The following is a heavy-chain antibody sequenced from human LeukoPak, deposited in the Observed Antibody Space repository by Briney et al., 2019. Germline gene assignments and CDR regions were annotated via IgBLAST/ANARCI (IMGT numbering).Heavy chain of an antibody. CDR3: ARGPSVWDYYMDV. CDR1: GGSIGGSDYY. D-gene: IGHD2-8*01. CDR2: IYSSGST. V-gene: IGHV4-30-4*01. Sequence: SETLSLTCTVSGGSIGGSDYYWSWIRQPPGKGLEWIGYIYSSGSTDYNPSLKSRVTISVDTSKNQFSLKLSSVTAADTAVYYCARGPSVWDYYMDVWGKGTTVTVSS. J-gene: IGHJ6*03.